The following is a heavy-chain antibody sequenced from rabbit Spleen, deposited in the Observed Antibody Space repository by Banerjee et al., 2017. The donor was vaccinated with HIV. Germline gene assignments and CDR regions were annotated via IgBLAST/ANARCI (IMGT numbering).Heavy chain of an antibody. CDR2: INTYTGKP. D-gene: IGHD1-1*01. CDR1: GFSFSDRDV. Sequence: QEQLVESGGGLVKPEGSLTLTRKASGFSFSDRDVMCWVRQAPGKGLQWIACINTYTGKPVYATWAKGRFTISRDNAQNTVFLQMTSLTAADTATYFCVRELVYYFNLWGPGTLVTVS. J-gene: IGHJ4*01. CDR3: VRELVYYFNL. V-gene: IGHV1S45*01.